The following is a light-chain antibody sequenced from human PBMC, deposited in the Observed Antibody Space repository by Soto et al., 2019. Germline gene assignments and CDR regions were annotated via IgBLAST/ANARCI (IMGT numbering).Light chain of an antibody. CDR3: SSYTASSTLKV. Sequence: QSALTQPASVSGSPGQSITISCTGTSSDVGGHNYVSWYQQHPGKAPKVMIYDVSNRPSGVSNRFSGSKSGNTASLTISGLQAAVAADYYCSSYTASSTLKVFGGGTQRTVL. J-gene: IGLJ2*01. V-gene: IGLV2-14*01. CDR2: DVS. CDR1: SSDVGGHNY.